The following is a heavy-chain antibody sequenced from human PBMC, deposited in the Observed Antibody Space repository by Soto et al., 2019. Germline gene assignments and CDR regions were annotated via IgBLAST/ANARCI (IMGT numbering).Heavy chain of an antibody. D-gene: IGHD3-10*01. V-gene: IGHV1-18*01. CDR1: GYTSTSYG. CDR3: ARFPHEYPYGQYFAY. Sequence: QVQLVQSGAEVKKPGASVKVSCKASGYTSTSYGISWVRQAPGQGPEWMGWISAYNGDTHYAQKLQGRVTMTTDTSTSTAYMELRSLRSDDTPVYYCARFPHEYPYGQYFAYWGQGPLVPVSS. CDR2: ISAYNGDT. J-gene: IGHJ4*02.